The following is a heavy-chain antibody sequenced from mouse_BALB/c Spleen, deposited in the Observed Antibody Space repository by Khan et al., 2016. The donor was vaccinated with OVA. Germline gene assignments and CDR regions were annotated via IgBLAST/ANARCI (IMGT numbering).Heavy chain of an antibody. CDR2: ISPGSGDT. V-gene: IGHV1-77*01. D-gene: IGHD1-2*01. J-gene: IGHJ3*01. CDR3: ARRNYFGYTFAY. Sequence: QVQLKESGAELARPGASAKLSCKASDYTFTDYYINWVKQRTGQGLEWIGEISPGSGDTYYNERFKGKATLTADKSSSTAYMQLSSLTSEASAVYFGARRNYFGYTFAYWGQGTLVTVSA. CDR1: DYTFTDYY.